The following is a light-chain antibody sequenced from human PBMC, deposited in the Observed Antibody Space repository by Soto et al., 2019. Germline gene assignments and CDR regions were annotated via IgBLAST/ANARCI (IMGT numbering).Light chain of an antibody. J-gene: IGKJ1*01. CDR3: QQYNSYST. CDR1: QSISSW. V-gene: IGKV1-5*01. Sequence: DIPMTQSPSTLSECVGDRVTITCRASQSISSWLAWYQQKPGKAPKLLIYDASSLESGVPSRFSGSGSGTEFTLTISSLQPDDFATYYCQQYNSYSTFGQGTKLDIK. CDR2: DAS.